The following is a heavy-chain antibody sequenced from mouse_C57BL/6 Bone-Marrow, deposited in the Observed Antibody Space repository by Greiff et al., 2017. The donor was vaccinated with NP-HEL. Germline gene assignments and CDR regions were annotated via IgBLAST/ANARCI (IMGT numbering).Heavy chain of an antibody. V-gene: IGHV14-3*01. CDR2: IDPANGNT. CDR1: GFNIKNTY. Sequence: EVQLVESVAELVRPGASVKLSCTASGFNIKNTYMHWVKQRPEQGLEWIGRIDPANGNTKYAPKFQGKATITADTSSNTAYLQLSSLTSEDTAIYYCAFSSYVGWYFDVWGTGTTVTVSS. J-gene: IGHJ1*03. D-gene: IGHD1-1*01. CDR3: AFSSYVGWYFDV.